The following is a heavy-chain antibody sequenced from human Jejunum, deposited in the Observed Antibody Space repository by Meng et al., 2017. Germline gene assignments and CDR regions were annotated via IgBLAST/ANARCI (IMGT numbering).Heavy chain of an antibody. CDR3: ARDTAGFGP. CDR2: IFYSGTT. V-gene: IGHV4-39*07. Sequence: QLPLQELGPGLVKPSETLSLTCAVSGGAISPAGYYWGWIRQSPGKGLEWIGSIFYSGTTYYNPSLKSRVTISIDTSKNQFSLKMNSVTAADTAVYYCARDTAGFGPWGQGTLVTVSS. J-gene: IGHJ5*02. D-gene: IGHD6-13*01. CDR1: GGAISPAGYY.